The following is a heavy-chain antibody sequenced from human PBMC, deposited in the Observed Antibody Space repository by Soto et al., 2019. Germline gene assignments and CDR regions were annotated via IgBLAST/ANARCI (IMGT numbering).Heavy chain of an antibody. J-gene: IGHJ3*02. CDR1: GFTFSSYD. CDR2: IGTAGDT. D-gene: IGHD3-22*01. Sequence: GGSLTLSCAASGFTFSSYDMHWVRQATGKGLEWVSAIGTAGDTYYPGSVKGRFTISRENAKNSLYLQMNSLRAEDTAVYYCARGESRITMIVVAPKDAFDIWGQGTMVTVSS. CDR3: ARGESRITMIVVAPKDAFDI. V-gene: IGHV3-13*01.